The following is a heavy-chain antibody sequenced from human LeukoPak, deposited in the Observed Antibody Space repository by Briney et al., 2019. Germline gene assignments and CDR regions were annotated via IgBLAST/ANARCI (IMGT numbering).Heavy chain of an antibody. J-gene: IGHJ4*02. CDR3: ASRGGSGYFVY. V-gene: IGHV4-61*09. D-gene: IGHD2-15*01. Sequence: ASETLSLTCTVSGGSINSGRYYWSWIRQPAGRGLEWIGHISTSGRTSYSPSLKSRVTISVDTSKNQFSLKLSSVTAADTAVYYCASRGGSGYFVYWGQGTLVTVSS. CDR2: ISTSGRT. CDR1: GGSINSGRYY.